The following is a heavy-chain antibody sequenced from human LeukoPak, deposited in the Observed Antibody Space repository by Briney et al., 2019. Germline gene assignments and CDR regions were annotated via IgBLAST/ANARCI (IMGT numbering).Heavy chain of an antibody. CDR1: GFTFSSYG. J-gene: IGHJ4*02. V-gene: IGHV3-30*18. CDR3: AKDGSILTGYYSLDY. CDR2: ISYDGSNK. Sequence: PGGSLRLSCAASGFTFSSYGVHWVRQAPGKGLEWVAVISYDGSNKFYADSVKGRFTISRDNSKNTLYLQMNSLRAEDTAVYYCAKDGSILTGYYSLDYWGQGTLVTVSS. D-gene: IGHD3-9*01.